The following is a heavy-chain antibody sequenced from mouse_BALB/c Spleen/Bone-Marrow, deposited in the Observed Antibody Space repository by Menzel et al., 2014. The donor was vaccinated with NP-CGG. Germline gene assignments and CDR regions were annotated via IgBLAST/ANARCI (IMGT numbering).Heavy chain of an antibody. CDR3: ARVGFDY. Sequence: QVQLQQSGAELVKPGASVKLSCKASGYTFTSYWMHWVKRRPGQGLEWIGEINPSNGRTNYNEKFKSKATLTVDKSSSTAYMQLSSLTSEDSAVYYCARVGFDYWGQGTTLTVSS. CDR1: GYTFTSYW. CDR2: INPSNGRT. J-gene: IGHJ2*01. V-gene: IGHV1S81*02.